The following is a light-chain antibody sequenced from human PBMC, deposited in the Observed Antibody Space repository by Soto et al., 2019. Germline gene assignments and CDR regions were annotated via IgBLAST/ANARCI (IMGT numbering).Light chain of an antibody. CDR2: LGS. CDR1: QSLLHSNGYNY. Sequence: DIVTTQSPLSLPVTPGEPASISCRSSQSLLHSNGYNYLDWYLQKPGQSPQLLIYLGSNRSSGVPDRFSGSGSGTDFTLKISRVEAEDVGVYYCMQALQTPITFGQGTRRRL. V-gene: IGKV2-28*01. CDR3: MQALQTPIT. J-gene: IGKJ5*01.